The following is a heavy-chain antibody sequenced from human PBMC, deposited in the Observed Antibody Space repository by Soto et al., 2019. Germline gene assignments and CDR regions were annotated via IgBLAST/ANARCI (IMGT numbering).Heavy chain of an antibody. J-gene: IGHJ5*02. V-gene: IGHV4-30-2*01. CDR3: ARVPDR. CDR1: GGSISIGGYS. Sequence: PSETLSLTCAVSGGSISIGGYSWSWIRQPPGKGLEWIGPIHNTGSPYQNPSLKSRVTISLDSYKNHFSLKLSSVKAADTAVYYCARVPDRWGQGTLVTVSS. D-gene: IGHD2-2*01. CDR2: IHNTGSP.